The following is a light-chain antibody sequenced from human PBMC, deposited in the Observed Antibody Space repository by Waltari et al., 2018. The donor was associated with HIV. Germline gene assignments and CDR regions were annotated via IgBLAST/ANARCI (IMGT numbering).Light chain of an antibody. Sequence: QFALTQPAPVSGSPGQSITVSCTGTNSDIGSYNSVSWYQQHPGKAPKLIIYEVSNRPSGVSNRFSGSKSGNTASLTISGLQAEDEADYFCSSLTNSATLSVLFGGGTKLTVL. CDR3: SSLTNSATLSVL. CDR2: EVS. J-gene: IGLJ3*02. V-gene: IGLV2-14*01. CDR1: NSDIGSYNS.